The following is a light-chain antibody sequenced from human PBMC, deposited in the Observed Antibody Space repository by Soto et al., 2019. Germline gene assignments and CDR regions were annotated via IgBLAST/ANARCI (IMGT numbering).Light chain of an antibody. CDR3: MQALQTPWT. V-gene: IGKV2-28*01. CDR1: QSLLHSNGYNY. Sequence: EIVMPQSPLSLPVTPGEPASISCRSSQSLLHSNGYNYLDWYLQKPGQSPQLLIYLGSNRASGVPDRVSGSGSGTDFTLKISRVEAEDVGVYYCMQALQTPWTFGQGTKVQIQ. J-gene: IGKJ1*01. CDR2: LGS.